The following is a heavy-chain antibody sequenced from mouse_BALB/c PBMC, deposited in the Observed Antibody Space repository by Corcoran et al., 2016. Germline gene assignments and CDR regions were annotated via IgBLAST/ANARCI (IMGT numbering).Heavy chain of an antibody. D-gene: IGHD2-5*01. J-gene: IGHJ2*01. CDR2: INTYTGEP. Sequence: QIQLVQSGPELKKPGETVKISCKASGYTFTNYGMNWVKQAPGKGLKWMGWINTYTGEPTYADDFKGRFAFSLVTSASTAYLQINNLKNEDTATYFCARRSNYYFDYWGQGTTLTVSS. V-gene: IGHV9-3-1*01. CDR1: GYTFTNYG. CDR3: ARRSNYYFDY.